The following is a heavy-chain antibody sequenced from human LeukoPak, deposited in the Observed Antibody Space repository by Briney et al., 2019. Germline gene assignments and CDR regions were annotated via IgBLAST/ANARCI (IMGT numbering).Heavy chain of an antibody. D-gene: IGHD3-10*01. CDR1: GFTFSSYG. V-gene: IGHV3-30*02. Sequence: PGGSLRLSCAASGFTFSSYGMHWVRQAPGKGLEWVAIIRYDGSNKYYADSVKGRFTISRDNSKNTLYLQMNSLRAEDTAVYYCARTYGVLSTVHDYWGQGTLVTVSS. CDR3: ARTYGVLSTVHDY. CDR2: IRYDGSNK. J-gene: IGHJ4*02.